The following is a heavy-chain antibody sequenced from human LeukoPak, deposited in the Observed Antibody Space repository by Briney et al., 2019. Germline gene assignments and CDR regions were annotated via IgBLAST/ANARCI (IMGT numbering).Heavy chain of an antibody. V-gene: IGHV4-61*02. J-gene: IGHJ5*02. CDR1: GGPISSGSYY. Sequence: PSQTLSLTCTVSGGPISSGSYYWSWIRQPAGKGLEWIGRIYTSGSTNYNPSLKSRVTISVDTSKNQFSLKLSSVTAADTAVYYCARAAPAGPNRNWFDPWGQGTLVTVSS. CDR3: ARAAPAGPNRNWFDP. CDR2: IYTSGST. D-gene: IGHD1-14*01.